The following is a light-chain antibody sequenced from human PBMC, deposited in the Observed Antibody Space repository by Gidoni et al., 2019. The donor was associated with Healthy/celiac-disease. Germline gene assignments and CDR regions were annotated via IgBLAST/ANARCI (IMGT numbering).Light chain of an antibody. Sequence: EIVMTQSPATLSVSPGERATLSCRASQSVSNNLAWYQQNPGQAPRLLIYGASTRATGSPARFSGSGSGTEFTLTISSLQSEDVAVYYCQQYNNWPLSFTFGPGTRVDIK. J-gene: IGKJ3*01. V-gene: IGKV3-15*01. CDR3: QQYNNWPLSFT. CDR1: QSVSNN. CDR2: GAS.